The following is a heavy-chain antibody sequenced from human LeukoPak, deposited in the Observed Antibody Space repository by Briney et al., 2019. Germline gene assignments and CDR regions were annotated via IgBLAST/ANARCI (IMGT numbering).Heavy chain of an antibody. CDR2: IYYRGNT. V-gene: IGHV4-39*01. D-gene: IGHD1-26*01. Sequence: SETLSLTCGVSGGSIGSSSYFWGWIRHPPGKELEWIGSIYYRGNTPYNPSFKSRVTMSLDTSKDQFSLNLNSVTAADTAVYFCVSQITRGGYRPAFDFWGQRTLVTVSS. CDR1: GGSIGSSSYF. CDR3: VSQITRGGYRPAFDF. J-gene: IGHJ4*02.